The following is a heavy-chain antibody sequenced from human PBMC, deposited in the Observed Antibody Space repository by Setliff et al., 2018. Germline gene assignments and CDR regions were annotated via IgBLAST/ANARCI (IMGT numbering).Heavy chain of an antibody. J-gene: IGHJ4*02. CDR3: ARDLDDYVWGSYRYHDY. D-gene: IGHD3-16*02. CDR2: ITTIGDNT. V-gene: IGHV3-64*02. CDR1: GFTFSDYA. Sequence: GGSLRLSCTASGFTFSDYAMHWVRQAPGKGLEYVSAITTIGDNTDYADSVKGRFTISRDNSKNTLYLQMGSLRAEDMAVYYCARDLDDYVWGSYRYHDYWGQGTLVTVSS.